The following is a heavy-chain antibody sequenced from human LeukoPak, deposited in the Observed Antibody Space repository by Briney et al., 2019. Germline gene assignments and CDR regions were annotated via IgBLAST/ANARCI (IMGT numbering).Heavy chain of an antibody. Sequence: SETLSLTCTVSGGSISSSSYYWGWIRQPPGKGLEWIGSIYYSGSTYYNPPLKSRVTISVDTSKNQFSLKLTSVTAADTAVFYCATRLRLGLLADDYWGQGTLVTVSS. CDR2: IYYSGST. V-gene: IGHV4-39*07. J-gene: IGHJ4*02. CDR3: ATRLRLGLLADDY. CDR1: GGSISSSSYY. D-gene: IGHD3-16*01.